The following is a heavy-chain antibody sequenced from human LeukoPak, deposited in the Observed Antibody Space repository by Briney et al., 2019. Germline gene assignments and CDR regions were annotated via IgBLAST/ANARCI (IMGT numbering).Heavy chain of an antibody. V-gene: IGHV1-2*02. Sequence: ASVKASCKASGYTFTGYYMHWVRQAPGQGLEWMGWINPNSGGTNYAQKFQGRVTMTGDTSISTAYMELSRLRSDDTAVYYCARGGYCSSASCDDFWFDPWGQGTLVTVSS. CDR1: GYTFTGYY. CDR2: INPNSGGT. D-gene: IGHD2-2*01. J-gene: IGHJ5*02. CDR3: ARGGYCSSASCDDFWFDP.